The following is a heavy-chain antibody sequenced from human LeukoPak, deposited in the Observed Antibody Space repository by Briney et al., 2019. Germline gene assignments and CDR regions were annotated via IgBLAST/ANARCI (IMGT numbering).Heavy chain of an antibody. Sequence: GGSLRLSCAVSGFTFSDFWMTWVRQAPGKGLEWVANIKPDGSEKYYVDSVKGRFTISRDNAKNSLYLQMNSLRVEDTAVYYCARGHYGRDYWGQGTLVTVSS. D-gene: IGHD4-17*01. CDR3: ARGHYGRDY. CDR2: IKPDGSEK. V-gene: IGHV3-7*04. CDR1: GFTFSDFW. J-gene: IGHJ4*02.